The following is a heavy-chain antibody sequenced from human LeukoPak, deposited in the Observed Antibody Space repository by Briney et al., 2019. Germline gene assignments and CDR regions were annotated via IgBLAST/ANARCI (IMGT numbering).Heavy chain of an antibody. CDR2: IKQDGSDK. D-gene: IGHD2-2*01. J-gene: IGHJ4*02. V-gene: IGHV3-7*05. CDR1: GLTFSSYW. CDR3: VSQTSAKAFDY. Sequence: PGGSLRLSCAASGLTFSSYWMSWVRQAPGKGLEWVANIKQDGSDKHYVDSVKGRFTVSRDNARNSLFLQMNSQRAEDTAVYYCVSQTSAKAFDYWGQGTLVTVSS.